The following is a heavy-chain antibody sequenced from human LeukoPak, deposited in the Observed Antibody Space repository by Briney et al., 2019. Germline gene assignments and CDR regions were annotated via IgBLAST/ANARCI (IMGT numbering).Heavy chain of an antibody. CDR1: GYTFTGYY. V-gene: IGHV1-2*02. CDR2: INPNSGGT. D-gene: IGHD3-3*01. Sequence: ASVKVSCKASGYTFTGYYMHWVRQAPGQGLEWMGWINPNSGGTNYAQKFQGRFTMTRDTSISTAYMELSRLRSDDTAVYYCAVNYDFWSGSNWFDPWGQGTLVTVSS. J-gene: IGHJ5*02. CDR3: AVNYDFWSGSNWFDP.